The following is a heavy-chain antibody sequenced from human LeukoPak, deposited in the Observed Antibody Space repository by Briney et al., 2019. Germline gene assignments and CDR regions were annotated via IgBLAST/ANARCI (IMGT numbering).Heavy chain of an antibody. J-gene: IGHJ6*02. CDR3: AREDCSGGSCYYYYGMDL. CDR2: IYSGGST. V-gene: IGHV3-53*01. D-gene: IGHD2-15*01. CDR1: GFTVSSNY. Sequence: GGSLRLSCAASGFTVSSNYMRWVRQAPGKGLEWVSVIYSGGSTYYADSVKGRFTISRDNSKNTLYLQMNSLRAEDTAVYYCAREDCSGGSCYYYYGMDLWGQGTTVTVSS.